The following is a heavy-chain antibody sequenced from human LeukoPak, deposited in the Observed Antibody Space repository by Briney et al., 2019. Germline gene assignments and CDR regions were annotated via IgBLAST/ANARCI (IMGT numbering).Heavy chain of an antibody. Sequence: SQTLSLTCTVSGGSISSGGSIGSFYWTWIRQPAGKGLEWIGRIDAAGRTNYNPSLRGPVTISVDTSKNQFSLKLSSVTAADTAVYYCARRSITMVRGVPSFYYYGMDVWGQGTTVTVSS. CDR2: IDAAGRT. D-gene: IGHD3-10*01. CDR1: GGSISSGGSIGSFY. V-gene: IGHV4-61*02. CDR3: ARRSITMVRGVPSFYYYGMDV. J-gene: IGHJ6*02.